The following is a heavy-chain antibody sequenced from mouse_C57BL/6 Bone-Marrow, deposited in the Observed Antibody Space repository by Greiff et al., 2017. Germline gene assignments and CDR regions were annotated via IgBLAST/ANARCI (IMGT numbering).Heavy chain of an antibody. CDR2: IYPRSGNT. J-gene: IGHJ2*01. CDR3: ARRGTTVVAPYLDY. V-gene: IGHV1-81*01. Sequence: VNLQESGAELARPGASVKLSCKASGYTFTSYGISWVKQRTGQGLEWIGEIYPRSGNTYYNEKFKGKATLTADKSSSTAYMEFRSLTSEDSAVYFCARRGTTVVAPYLDYWGQGTTLTVSS. CDR1: GYTFTSYG. D-gene: IGHD1-1*01.